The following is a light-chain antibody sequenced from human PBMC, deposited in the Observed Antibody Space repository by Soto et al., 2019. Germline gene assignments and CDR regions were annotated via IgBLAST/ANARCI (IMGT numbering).Light chain of an antibody. Sequence: EIVLTQSPATLSVSPGDRATLSCRASQNVNRNLAWYQQKPGQAPRLLIYGATNRATGLADRFSGSGSGTEFTLTIRSLQSDDFAIYFCLQYNAWPRSFGPGTKWEIK. J-gene: IGKJ2*03. CDR3: LQYNAWPRS. V-gene: IGKV3-15*01. CDR1: QNVNRN. CDR2: GAT.